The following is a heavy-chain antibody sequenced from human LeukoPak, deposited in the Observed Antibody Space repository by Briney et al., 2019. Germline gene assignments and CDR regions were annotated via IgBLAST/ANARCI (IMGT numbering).Heavy chain of an antibody. J-gene: IGHJ4*02. CDR2: IYSGGNT. D-gene: IGHD3-22*01. CDR3: ANPNGAGYYYDSSGPY. V-gene: IGHV3-66*01. Sequence: GGSLRLSCAASGFTVSSSYMNWVRQAPGKGLEWVSVIYSGGNTYYADSVKDRFTISRDNSKNTLYLQMNSLRAEDTAVYYCANPNGAGYYYDSSGPYWGQGTLVTVSS. CDR1: GFTVSSSY.